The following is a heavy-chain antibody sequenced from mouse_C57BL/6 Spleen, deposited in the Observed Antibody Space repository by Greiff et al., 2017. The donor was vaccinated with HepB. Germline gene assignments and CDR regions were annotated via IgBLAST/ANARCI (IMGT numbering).Heavy chain of an antibody. J-gene: IGHJ1*03. CDR2: IDPSDSET. CDR3: ARRDGFYDYDGWYFDV. D-gene: IGHD2-4*01. Sequence: QVQLQQPGAELVRPGSSVKLSCKASGYTFTSYWMHWVKQRPIQGLEWIGNIDPSDSETHYNQKFKDKATLTVDKSSSTAYMQLSSLTSEDSAVYYCARRDGFYDYDGWYFDVWGTGTTVTVSS. CDR1: GYTFTSYW. V-gene: IGHV1-52*01.